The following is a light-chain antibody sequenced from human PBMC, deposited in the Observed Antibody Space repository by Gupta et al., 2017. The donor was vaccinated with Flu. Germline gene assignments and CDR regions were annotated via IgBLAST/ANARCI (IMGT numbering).Light chain of an antibody. J-gene: IGLJ1*01. CDR1: STDVGGYNS. V-gene: IGLV2-11*01. Sequence: SAPTQPRSASGSPSQSVTISCTGPSTDVGGYNSVSWYEQLPGKAPKLILYDVTQRPSGVPDRFSGSKSGNTASLTISGLQADDEADYYCSAHAGRVNWVFGTGTTVTVL. CDR3: SAHAGRVNWV. CDR2: DVT.